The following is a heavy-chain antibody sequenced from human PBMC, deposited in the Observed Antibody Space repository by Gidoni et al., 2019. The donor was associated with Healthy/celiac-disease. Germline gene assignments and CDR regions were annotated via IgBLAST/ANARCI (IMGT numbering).Heavy chain of an antibody. CDR3: TTDVKGTITMIVVVITDY. D-gene: IGHD3-22*01. CDR2: IKSKTDGGTT. CDR1: GFTFSNAW. Sequence: EVQLVESGGGLVKPGGSLRLSCAASGFTFSNAWMSWVRQAPGKGLEWVGRIKSKTDGGTTDYAAPVKGRFTISRDDSKNTLYLQMNSLKTEDTAVYYCTTDVKGTITMIVVVITDYWGQGTLVTVSS. V-gene: IGHV3-15*01. J-gene: IGHJ4*02.